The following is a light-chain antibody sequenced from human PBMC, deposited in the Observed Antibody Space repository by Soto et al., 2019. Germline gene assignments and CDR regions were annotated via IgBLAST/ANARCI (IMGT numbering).Light chain of an antibody. CDR2: DAS. J-gene: IGKJ3*01. CDR1: QDISNY. CDR3: QQYDNLP. V-gene: IGKV1-33*01. Sequence: DIPMTQSPSSLSASVGDRVTITCQASQDISNYLNWYQQKPGKAPKLLIYDASNLETGVPSRFSGSGSGTDFTFTISSLQPEDIATYYCQQYDNLPLGPGTKVDIK.